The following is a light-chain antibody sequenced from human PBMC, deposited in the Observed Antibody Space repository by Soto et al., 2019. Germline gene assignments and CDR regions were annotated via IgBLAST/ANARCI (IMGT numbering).Light chain of an antibody. J-gene: IGKJ1*01. CDR3: QQYNSYPWT. Sequence: DLQMTQSPSTLSASVGDRVTITCRASQSISSWLAWYQHKPGKAPKLLIYKASSLERGVPSRFSGSGSGTEFTLTISSLQPDDFATYYCQQYNSYPWTFGQGTKVEIK. CDR1: QSISSW. V-gene: IGKV1-5*03. CDR2: KAS.